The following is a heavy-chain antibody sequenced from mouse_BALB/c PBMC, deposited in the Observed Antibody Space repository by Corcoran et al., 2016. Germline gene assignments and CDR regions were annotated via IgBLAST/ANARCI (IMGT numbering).Heavy chain of an antibody. J-gene: IGHJ2*01. CDR2: IYWDDDK. CDR1: GISLSTSGMG. Sequence: QVTLKETGPGILQPSQTLSLTCSFSGISLSTSGMGVSWIRQPSGKGLEWLAHIYWDDDKRYNPSLKSRPTISKDTSRNQVFLKITSVDTADTATYYCARRTRDAYFDYWGQGTTLTVSS. V-gene: IGHV8-12*01. CDR3: ARRTRDAYFDY.